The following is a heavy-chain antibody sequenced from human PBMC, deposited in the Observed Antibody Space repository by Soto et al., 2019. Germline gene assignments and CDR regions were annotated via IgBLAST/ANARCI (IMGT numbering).Heavy chain of an antibody. CDR2: ISYDGIYK. CDR1: GFTFSTYA. J-gene: IGHJ4*02. CDR3: ARGRHQQLVSGYFDY. Sequence: QVQLVESGGGVVQPGRSLRLSCVVSGFTFSTYAMHWVRQAPGKGLEWVATISYDGIYKYYADSVKGRFTISRDNSKNTLYLQMNSLRAEDTAVYYCARGRHQQLVSGYFDYWGQGTLVTVSS. D-gene: IGHD6-13*01. V-gene: IGHV3-30-3*01.